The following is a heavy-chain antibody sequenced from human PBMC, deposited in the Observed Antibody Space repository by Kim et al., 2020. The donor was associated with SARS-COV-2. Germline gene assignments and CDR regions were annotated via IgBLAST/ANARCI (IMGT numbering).Heavy chain of an antibody. Sequence: GWSLRLSCAASGFTFSSYGMHWVRQAPGKGLEWVAVIWYDGSNKYYADSVKGRFTISRDNSKNTLYLQMNSLRAEDTAVYYCARVPPGFDAFDIWGQGTMVTVSS. CDR2: IWYDGSNK. V-gene: IGHV3-33*01. J-gene: IGHJ3*02. CDR1: GFTFSSYG. CDR3: ARVPPGFDAFDI.